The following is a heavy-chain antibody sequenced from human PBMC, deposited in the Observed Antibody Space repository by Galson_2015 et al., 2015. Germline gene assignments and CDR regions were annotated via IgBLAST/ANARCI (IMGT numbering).Heavy chain of an antibody. Sequence: ETLSLTCTVSGGSISSSSYYWGWIRQPPGKGLEWIGSIYYSGSTYYNPSLKSRVTISVDTSKNQFSLKLSSVTAADTAVYYCARRSSEAVYFWFDPWGQGTLVTVSS. D-gene: IGHD2-8*01. CDR2: IYYSGST. CDR1: GGSISSSSYY. J-gene: IGHJ5*02. V-gene: IGHV4-39*01. CDR3: ARRSSEAVYFWFDP.